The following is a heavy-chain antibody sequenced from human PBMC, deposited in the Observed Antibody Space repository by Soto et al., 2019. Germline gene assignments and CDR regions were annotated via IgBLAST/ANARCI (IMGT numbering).Heavy chain of an antibody. J-gene: IGHJ5*02. D-gene: IGHD3-10*01. CDR3: ARYSPELWFGELSWFDP. V-gene: IGHV4-39*01. CDR2: IYYSGST. CDR1: GGSISSSSYY. Sequence: QLQLQESGPGLVKPSETLSLTCTVSGGSISSSSYYWGWIRQPPGKGLEWIGSIYYSGSTYYNPSLKSRVTISVDTSQNQFSLKLSSVTAADTAVYYCARYSPELWFGELSWFDPWGQGTLVTVSS.